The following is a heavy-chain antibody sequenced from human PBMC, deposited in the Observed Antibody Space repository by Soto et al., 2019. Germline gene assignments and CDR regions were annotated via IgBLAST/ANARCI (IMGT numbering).Heavy chain of an antibody. D-gene: IGHD3-22*01. Sequence: ASVKVSCKASGYTFTSYDINWVRQATGQGLEWMGWMNPNSGNTGYAQKFQGRVTMTRNTSISTAYMELSSLRSEDTAVYYCARPYDSSGIIDYWGQGTLVTVSS. V-gene: IGHV1-8*01. CDR2: MNPNSGNT. CDR3: ARPYDSSGIIDY. CDR1: GYTFTSYD. J-gene: IGHJ4*02.